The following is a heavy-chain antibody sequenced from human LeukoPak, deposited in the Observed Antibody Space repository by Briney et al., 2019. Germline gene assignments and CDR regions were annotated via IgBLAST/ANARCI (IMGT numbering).Heavy chain of an antibody. J-gene: IGHJ4*02. V-gene: IGHV4-39*07. Sequence: SETLSLTCTVSGGSISSSSYYWGWIRQPPGKGLEWIGSIYYSGSTYYNPSLKSRVTMSVDTSKNQFSLKLSSVTAADTAVYYCARDLHYSGSYWALVYWGQGTLVTVSS. CDR3: ARDLHYSGSYWALVY. CDR2: IYYSGST. D-gene: IGHD1-26*01. CDR1: GGSISSSSYY.